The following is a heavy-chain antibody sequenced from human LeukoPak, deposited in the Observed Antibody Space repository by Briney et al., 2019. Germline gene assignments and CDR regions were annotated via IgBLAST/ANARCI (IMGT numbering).Heavy chain of an antibody. Sequence: GGSLRLSCAASGFTFSSYAMSWVRQAPGKGLEWVSAISGSGASTYYADSVKGRFTISRDNSKNTLYLQMNSLRAEDTAVYYYAKDPGDSSGYFRVFDYWGQGTLVTVSS. V-gene: IGHV3-23*01. CDR2: ISGSGAST. CDR1: GFTFSSYA. CDR3: AKDPGDSSGYFRVFDY. D-gene: IGHD3-22*01. J-gene: IGHJ4*02.